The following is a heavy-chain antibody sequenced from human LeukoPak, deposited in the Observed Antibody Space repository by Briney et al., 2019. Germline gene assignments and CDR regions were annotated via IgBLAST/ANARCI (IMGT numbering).Heavy chain of an antibody. CDR1: GGSFSGYY. CDR3: ASPRSGYRYTFDY. D-gene: IGHD3-22*01. Sequence: SETLSLTCAVYGGSFSGYYWSWIRQPPGKGLEWIGEINHSGSTNYNPSLKSRVTISVDTSKNQFSLNLNFVTAADTAVYYCASPRSGYRYTFDYWGQGALVTVSS. CDR2: INHSGST. J-gene: IGHJ4*02. V-gene: IGHV4-34*01.